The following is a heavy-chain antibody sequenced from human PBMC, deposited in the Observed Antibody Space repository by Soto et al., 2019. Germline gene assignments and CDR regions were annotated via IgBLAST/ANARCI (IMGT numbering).Heavy chain of an antibody. CDR2: ISGSGGST. Sequence: GGSLRLSCAASGFIFSSYAMSWVRQAPGKGLERVSAISGSGGSTYYADSVKGRFTISRDNSRNTLYLRMNSLRAEDTTVYYCAAQYSSSSPFPRPSGCWGQGSLVAVSS. J-gene: IGHJ4*02. CDR1: GFIFSSYA. V-gene: IGHV3-23*01. CDR3: AAQYSSSSPFPRPSGC. D-gene: IGHD6-6*01.